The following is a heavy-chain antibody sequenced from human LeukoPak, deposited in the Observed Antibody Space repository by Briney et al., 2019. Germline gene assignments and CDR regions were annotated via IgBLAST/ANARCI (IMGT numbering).Heavy chain of an antibody. CDR3: AKAKGPYYFDY. J-gene: IGHJ4*02. V-gene: IGHV3-23*01. CDR1: GFSFSSYA. Sequence: GGSLRLSCAASGFSFSSYAMSWVRQAPGKGLEWVSAISGSGGSTSYADSVKGRFTISRDNSKNTLYLQMNSLRAEDTAVYSCAKAKGPYYFDYWGQGTLVTVSS. CDR2: ISGSGGST.